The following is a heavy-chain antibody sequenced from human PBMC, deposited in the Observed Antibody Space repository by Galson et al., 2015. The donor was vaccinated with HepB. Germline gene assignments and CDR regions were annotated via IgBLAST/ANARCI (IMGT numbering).Heavy chain of an antibody. V-gene: IGHV3-30-3*01. CDR1: GFTFSSYA. Sequence: SLRLSCAASGFTFSSYAMHWVRQAPGKGLEWVAVISYDGSNKYYADSVKGRFTISRDNSKNTLYLQMNSLRAEDTAVYYCAREASGDGYNYFDYWGQGTLVTVSS. J-gene: IGHJ4*02. CDR3: AREASGDGYNYFDY. CDR2: ISYDGSNK. D-gene: IGHD5-24*01.